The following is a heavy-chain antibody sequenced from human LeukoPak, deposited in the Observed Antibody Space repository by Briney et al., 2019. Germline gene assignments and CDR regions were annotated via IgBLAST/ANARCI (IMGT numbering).Heavy chain of an antibody. Sequence: GSLKLSCAASGFIFSDSAMHWVRQAAGKGLEWVGRIRSKANSYATAYAASVKGRFIISRDDSSNTAYLQMDSLQIDDTAVYYCSSPAHDFDFWSGYYSYWGQGTMVAVSS. CDR2: IRSKANSYAT. V-gene: IGHV3-73*01. D-gene: IGHD3-3*01. CDR1: GFIFSDSA. CDR3: SSPAHDFDFWSGYYSY. J-gene: IGHJ4*02.